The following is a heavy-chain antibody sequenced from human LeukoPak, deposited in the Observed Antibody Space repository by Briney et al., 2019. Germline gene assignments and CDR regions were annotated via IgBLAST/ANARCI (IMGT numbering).Heavy chain of an antibody. CDR3: ASSIAVAGAYFDY. CDR1: GGSLSSGGYY. CDR2: IYYSGST. Sequence: SQTLSLTCTVSGGSLSSGGYYWSWIRQHPGKGLEWIGYIYYSGSTYYNPSLKSRVTISVDTSKNQFSLKLSSVTAADTAVYYCASSIAVAGAYFDYWGQGTLVTVSS. J-gene: IGHJ4*02. V-gene: IGHV4-31*03. D-gene: IGHD6-19*01.